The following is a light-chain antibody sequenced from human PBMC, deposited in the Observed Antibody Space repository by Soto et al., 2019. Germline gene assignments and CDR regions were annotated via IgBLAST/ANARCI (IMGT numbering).Light chain of an antibody. J-gene: IGKJ1*01. CDR3: QQYYSYPRT. CDR1: QGISSY. Sequence: AIRMTQSPSSLSASTGDRVTITCRASQGISSYLDWYQQKPGKAPKLLLYAASTLQSGVPSRFSGSGSGTDFTLTISCLQSEDFATYSCQQYYSYPRTFGQGTKVEIK. V-gene: IGKV1-8*01. CDR2: AAS.